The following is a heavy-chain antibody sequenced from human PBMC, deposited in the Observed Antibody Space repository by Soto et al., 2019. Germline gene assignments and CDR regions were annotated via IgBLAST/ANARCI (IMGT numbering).Heavy chain of an antibody. CDR2: ISSSGSTI. D-gene: IGHD5-18*01. J-gene: IGHJ4*02. CDR1: GFTFSSYE. CDR3: ARAFPGYSYGYSERCDY. V-gene: IGHV3-48*03. Sequence: EVQLVESGGGLVQPGGSLRLSCAASGFTFSSYEMHWVRQAPGKGLEWVSYISSSGSTIYYADSVKGRFTISRDNANNSLYLQMHSQRDEDTAVDYCARAFPGYSYGYSERCDYWGQGTLVTVSS.